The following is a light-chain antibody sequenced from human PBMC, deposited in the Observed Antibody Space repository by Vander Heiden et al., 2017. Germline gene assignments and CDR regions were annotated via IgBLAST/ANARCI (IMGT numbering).Light chain of an antibody. CDR1: SSDVGGYND. Sequence: QSALTQPASVSGAPGQSSTIAVTVDSSDVGGYNDGSWYPQHPGKAPKLLIYDGSNRPSGLSNRFAVSKSGNTASLTISGLQAEDEADYYFSSYTSIRDVVFGGGTKLTVL. CDR2: DGS. CDR3: SSYTSIRDVV. J-gene: IGLJ2*01. V-gene: IGLV2-14*01.